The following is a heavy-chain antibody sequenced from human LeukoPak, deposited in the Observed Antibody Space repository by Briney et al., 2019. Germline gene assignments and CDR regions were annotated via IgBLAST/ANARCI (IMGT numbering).Heavy chain of an antibody. CDR2: INPNSGGT. CDR1: GYTFTSYA. Sequence: GASVKVSCKASGYTFTSYAMNWVRQAPGQGLEWMGWINPNSGGTNYAQSFQGRVTMTRDTSITTAYMELSRLRSDDTAVYFCARDPQDNYYDNAVGDAFDIWGQGTKVTVSS. J-gene: IGHJ3*02. V-gene: IGHV1-2*02. D-gene: IGHD3-22*01. CDR3: ARDPQDNYYDNAVGDAFDI.